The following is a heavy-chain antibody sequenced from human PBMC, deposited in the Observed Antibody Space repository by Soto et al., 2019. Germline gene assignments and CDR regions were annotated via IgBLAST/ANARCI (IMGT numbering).Heavy chain of an antibody. CDR1: GGTFSSYA. CDR3: ARRHPGGDSSGYYLGLDY. J-gene: IGHJ4*02. V-gene: IGHV1-69*01. Sequence: QVQLVQSGAEVKKPGSSVKVSCKASGGTFSSYAISWVRHAPGQGLEWMGGIIPIFGTANYAQKFQGRVTITADEATSTAYMELSSLRSEDTAVYYGARRHPGGDSSGYYLGLDYWAQGTLVTVSS. D-gene: IGHD3-22*01. CDR2: IIPIFGTA.